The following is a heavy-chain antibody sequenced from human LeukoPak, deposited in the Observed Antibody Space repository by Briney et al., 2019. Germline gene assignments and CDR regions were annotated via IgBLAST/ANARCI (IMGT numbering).Heavy chain of an antibody. CDR3: AKDGAVDTAMGFDY. Sequence: GGSLRLSCAASGFTVSTNYMTWVRQAPGKGLEWVSVISSGGNTYYADTVKGRFTISRDNSKNTLYLQMNSLRAEDTAVYYCAKDGAVDTAMGFDYWGQGTLVTVSS. J-gene: IGHJ4*02. V-gene: IGHV3-53*01. D-gene: IGHD5-18*01. CDR1: GFTVSTNY. CDR2: ISSGGNT.